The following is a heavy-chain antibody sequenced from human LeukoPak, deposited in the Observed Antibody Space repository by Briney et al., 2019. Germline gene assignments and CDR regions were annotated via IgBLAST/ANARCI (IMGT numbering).Heavy chain of an antibody. CDR2: INHSGST. V-gene: IGHV4-34*01. Sequence: PSETLSLTCAVHGGSFSGYYWNWIRQPPGKGLEWIGEINHSGSTNYNPSLKSRVTISVDTSKNQFSLKLNSVTAADTAVYYCARDATGLDYWGQGTLVTVSS. J-gene: IGHJ4*02. D-gene: IGHD4-17*01. CDR1: GGSFSGYY. CDR3: ARDATGLDY.